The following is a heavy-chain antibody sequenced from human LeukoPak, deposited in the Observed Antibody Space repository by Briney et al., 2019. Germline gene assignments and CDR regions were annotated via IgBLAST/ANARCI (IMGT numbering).Heavy chain of an antibody. D-gene: IGHD3-10*01. CDR3: ARQPGAGWFDP. V-gene: IGHV5-51*01. CDR2: INPGDSDT. CDR1: GYSFTSSW. Sequence: GESLKISCQASGYSFTSSWIGWARQMPGKGLEWMAIINPGDSDTRYSPSFQGQVTISADKPISTVYLQWGSLKASDTAMYYCARQPGAGWFDPWGQRTLVTVSS. J-gene: IGHJ5*02.